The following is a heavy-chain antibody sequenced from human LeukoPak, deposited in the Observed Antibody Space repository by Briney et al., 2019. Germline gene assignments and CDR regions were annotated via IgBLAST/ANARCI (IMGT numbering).Heavy chain of an antibody. J-gene: IGHJ6*03. CDR1: GGSIISTTYY. Sequence: SETLSLTCTVSGGSIISTTYYWGWIRQPPGEGLEWIGSIDYSGSPYYTPSLESRVTISVDTSKKQFSLNLRYVTPADTAVYSCARASGSSWYERGLHAYYYYMDVWGKGTTVTVSS. CDR3: ARASGSSWYERGLHAYYYYMDV. V-gene: IGHV4-39*07. D-gene: IGHD6-13*01. CDR2: IDYSGSP.